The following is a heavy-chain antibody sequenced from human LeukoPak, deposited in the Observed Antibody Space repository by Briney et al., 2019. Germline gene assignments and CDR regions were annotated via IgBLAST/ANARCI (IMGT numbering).Heavy chain of an antibody. CDR1: GYTFTSYG. CDR2: MNPNSGNT. CDR3: ARGARNYDFWSGYVYPFDP. Sequence: ASVKVSCKASGYTFTSYGINWVRQATGQGLEWMGWMNPNSGNTGYAQKFQGRVTMTRNTSISTAYMELSSMRSEDTAVYYCARGARNYDFWSGYVYPFDPWGQGTLVTVSS. V-gene: IGHV1-8*02. D-gene: IGHD3-3*01. J-gene: IGHJ5*02.